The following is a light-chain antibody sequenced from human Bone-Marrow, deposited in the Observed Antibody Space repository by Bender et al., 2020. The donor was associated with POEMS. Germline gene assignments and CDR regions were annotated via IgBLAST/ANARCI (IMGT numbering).Light chain of an antibody. CDR2: INSDGSH. CDR3: QTWGTGIWV. Sequence: QPILTQSPSAAASLGASVKLTCILSNGHGHNAIAWHQQQPQQGPRCLMRINSDGSHSKGDGIPDRFSVSASGPEHYLTISSLHSDDEADYYCQTWGTGIWVFGGGTKLTVL. V-gene: IGLV4-69*01. J-gene: IGLJ3*02. CDR1: NGHGHNA.